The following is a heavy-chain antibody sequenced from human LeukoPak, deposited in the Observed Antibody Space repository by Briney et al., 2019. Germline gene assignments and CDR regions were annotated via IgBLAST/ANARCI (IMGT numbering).Heavy chain of an antibody. CDR3: AKEYDLWHEQGNWFDT. CDR2: INDDTP. Sequence: GGSLRLSCTVSGFTLSSYEMTWFRQAPGKGLEWVSAINDDTPYYTDSVKGRFTVSRDNSRDTLYLHLNSLRAEDTAIYYCAKEYDLWHEQGNWFDTWGQGVLVTVSS. D-gene: IGHD3-3*01. CDR1: GFTLSSYE. J-gene: IGHJ5*02. V-gene: IGHV3-23*01.